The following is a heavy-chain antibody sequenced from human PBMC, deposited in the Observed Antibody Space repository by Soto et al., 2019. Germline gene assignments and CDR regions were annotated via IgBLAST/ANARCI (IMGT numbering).Heavy chain of an antibody. J-gene: IGHJ4*02. CDR3: ARGLGGYLDYLDY. CDR1: GGSISSGGYS. V-gene: IGHV4-30-2*01. D-gene: IGHD3-16*02. Sequence: SETLSLTCAVSGGSISSGGYSWSWIRQPPGKGLEWIGYIYHSGSTYYNPSLKSRVTISVDRSKNQFSLKLSSVTAADTAVYYCARGLGGYLDYLDYWGPGTLVPVSS. CDR2: IYHSGST.